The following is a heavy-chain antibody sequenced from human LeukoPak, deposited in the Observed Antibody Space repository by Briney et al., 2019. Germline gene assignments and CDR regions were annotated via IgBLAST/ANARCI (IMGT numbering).Heavy chain of an antibody. CDR2: IISSSSYI. V-gene: IGHV3-21*01. CDR3: ARHCSGGSCYDY. CDR1: GFTFSSYS. Sequence: KSGGSLRLSCAASGFTFSSYSMNWVRQAPGKGLEWVSSIISSSSYIYYADSVKGRFTISRDNAKNSLYLQMNSLRAEDTAVYYCARHCSGGSCYDYWGQGTLVTVSS. D-gene: IGHD2-15*01. J-gene: IGHJ4*02.